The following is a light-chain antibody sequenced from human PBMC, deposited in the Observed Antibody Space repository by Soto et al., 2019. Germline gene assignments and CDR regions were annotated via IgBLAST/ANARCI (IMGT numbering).Light chain of an antibody. CDR2: AAS. V-gene: IGKV3-20*01. CDR1: QTITSDY. J-gene: IGKJ1*01. Sequence: ELVLTQSPGTLSLSPGERATLSCRASQTITSDYLAWYQQRPGHPPRLLIYAASSGAAGIPDRFSGSGPGTDFTLTISRLEPEDFAGYYCHHSGSSRWTVGQGTKVEIK. CDR3: HHSGSSRWT.